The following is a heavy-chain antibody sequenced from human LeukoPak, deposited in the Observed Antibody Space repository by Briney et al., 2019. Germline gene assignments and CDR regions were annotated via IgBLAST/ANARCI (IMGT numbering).Heavy chain of an antibody. J-gene: IGHJ4*02. CDR1: GYTFTSYA. Sequence: ASVKVSCKASGYTFTSYAMHWMRQAPGQRLEWMGWINAGNGNTKYSQKFQGRVTITRDTSASTAYMELSSLRSEDTAVYYCARPPEGELSPFDYWGQGTLVTVSS. V-gene: IGHV1-3*01. D-gene: IGHD1-26*01. CDR2: INAGNGNT. CDR3: ARPPEGELSPFDY.